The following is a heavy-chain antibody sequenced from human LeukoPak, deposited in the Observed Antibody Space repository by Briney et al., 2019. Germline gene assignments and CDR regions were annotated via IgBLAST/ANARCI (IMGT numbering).Heavy chain of an antibody. CDR3: AKGVKDFDY. D-gene: IGHD4-23*01. V-gene: IGHV3-23*01. J-gene: IGHJ4*02. CDR2: ISSGGSST. CDR1: GFTFSSNA. Sequence: GGSLRLSCAASGFTFSSNAMSWVRQAPGKGLEWVSAISSGGSSTYYADSVKGRFTISRDNSKNTLYLQMDSLRAEDTALYYCAKGVKDFDYWGQGTQVTVSS.